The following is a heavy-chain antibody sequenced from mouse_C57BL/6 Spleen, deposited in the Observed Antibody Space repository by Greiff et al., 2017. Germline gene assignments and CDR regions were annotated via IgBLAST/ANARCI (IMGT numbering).Heavy chain of an antibody. D-gene: IGHD2-4*01. J-gene: IGHJ4*01. CDR3: ARAGLRPYYAMDY. V-gene: IGHV5-16*01. Sequence: EVKLVESEGGLVQPGSSMKLSCTASGFTFSDYYMAWVRQVPEKGLEWVANINYDGSSTYYLDSLKSRFIISRDNAKNILYLQMSSLKSEDTATYYCARAGLRPYYAMDYWGQGTSVTVSS. CDR1: GFTFSDYY. CDR2: INYDGSST.